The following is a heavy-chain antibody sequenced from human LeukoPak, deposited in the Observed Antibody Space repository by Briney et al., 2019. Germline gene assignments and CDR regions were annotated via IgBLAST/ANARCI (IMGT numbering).Heavy chain of an antibody. J-gene: IGHJ5*02. CDR3: ARYIVVVPAAIRGCWFDP. CDR1: GFTFSSYT. V-gene: IGHV4-34*01. D-gene: IGHD2-2*01. Sequence: GSLRLPCAASGFTFSSYTMSWVRQAPGKGLEWIGEINHSGSTNYNPSLKSRVTISVDTSKNQFSLKLSSVTAADTAVYYCARYIVVVPAAIRGCWFDPWGQGTLVTVSS. CDR2: INHSGST.